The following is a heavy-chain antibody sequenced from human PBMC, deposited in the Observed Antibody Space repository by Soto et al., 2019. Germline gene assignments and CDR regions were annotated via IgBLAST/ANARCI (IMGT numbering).Heavy chain of an antibody. CDR1: GGSIDYYC. Sequence: SETLSLTCTVSGGSIDYYCWSWIRQPPGKGLEWIGCVSDSGSTNYNPSLRSRVTISVDTSKNQFSLNVNSVTAADTAVYYCARDSTSWFPYHGIDVWGQGTTVTVSS. CDR3: ARDSTSWFPYHGIDV. J-gene: IGHJ6*02. V-gene: IGHV4-59*01. CDR2: VSDSGST. D-gene: IGHD6-13*01.